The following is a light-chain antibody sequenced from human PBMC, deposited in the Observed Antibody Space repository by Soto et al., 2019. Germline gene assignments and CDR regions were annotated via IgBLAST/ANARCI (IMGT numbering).Light chain of an antibody. V-gene: IGKV1-5*01. CDR1: QSISNW. CDR2: GAS. Sequence: DIQMTQSPATLSASVGDRFTVTCRASQSISNWLAWYQQKPGKAPKLLIYGASSLESGVPSRFSGSGSGTEFTLTIGGLQPDDFATYYCQHYNAFPWPFGQGTKVDIK. CDR3: QHYNAFPWP. J-gene: IGKJ1*01.